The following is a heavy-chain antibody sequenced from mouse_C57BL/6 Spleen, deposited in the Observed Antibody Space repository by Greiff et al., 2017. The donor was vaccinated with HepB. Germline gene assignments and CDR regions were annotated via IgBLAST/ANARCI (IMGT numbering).Heavy chain of an antibody. CDR2: IWSGGST. J-gene: IGHJ4*01. D-gene: IGHD2-5*01. CDR1: GFSLTSYG. V-gene: IGHV2-2*01. CDR3: ARTYSNYVEAMDY. Sequence: VQLQQSGPGLVQPSQSLSITCTVSGFSLTSYGVHWVRQSPGKGLEWLVVIWSGGSTDYTAAFISRLSLSKDNSKSQVFFKMNSLQADDSAIYYCARTYSNYVEAMDYWGQGTSVTVSS.